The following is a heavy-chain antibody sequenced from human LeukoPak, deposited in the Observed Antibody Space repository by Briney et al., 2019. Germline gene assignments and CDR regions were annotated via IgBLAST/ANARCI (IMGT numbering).Heavy chain of an antibody. Sequence: PGGSLRLSCAASGFTFSSYAMSWVRQAPGKGLEWVSAISGSGGSTYYADSVKGRFTISRDNSKNTLYLQMNSLRAEDTAVYYCARDSRSSYGDPYWTYYFDYWGQGTLVTVSS. J-gene: IGHJ4*02. D-gene: IGHD4-17*01. V-gene: IGHV3-23*01. CDR2: ISGSGGST. CDR3: ARDSRSSYGDPYWTYYFDY. CDR1: GFTFSSYA.